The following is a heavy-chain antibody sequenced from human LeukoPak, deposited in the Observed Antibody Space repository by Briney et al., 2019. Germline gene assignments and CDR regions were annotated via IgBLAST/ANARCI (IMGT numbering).Heavy chain of an antibody. J-gene: IGHJ5*02. V-gene: IGHV3-48*03. CDR3: AGSSDRRWFDP. D-gene: IGHD2-15*01. Sequence: RTGGSLRLSCAASGFTFSSYEMNWVRQAPGKGLEWVSYISSSSSTIYNADSVKGRFTISRDNAKNSLYLQMNSLRAEDTAIYYCAGSSDRRWFDPWGQGTLVTVSS. CDR2: ISSSSSTI. CDR1: GFTFSSYE.